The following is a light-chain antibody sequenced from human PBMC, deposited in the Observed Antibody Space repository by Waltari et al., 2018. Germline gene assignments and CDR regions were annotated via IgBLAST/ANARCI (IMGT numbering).Light chain of an antibody. Sequence: QSALIQPASLSGSPAQSITLSCTGINRDVGSFGLVSWYQQHPGKAPKLILYDVTKRPSGVSDRFSGSRSGDTASLTISTLQAEDEADYYCCSYANYVTFFGGGTKLTVL. CDR3: CSYANYVTF. V-gene: IGLV2-23*02. J-gene: IGLJ2*01. CDR1: NRDVGSFGL. CDR2: DVT.